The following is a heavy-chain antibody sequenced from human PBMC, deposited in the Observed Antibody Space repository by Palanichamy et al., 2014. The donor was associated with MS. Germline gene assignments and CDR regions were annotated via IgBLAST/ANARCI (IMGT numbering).Heavy chain of an antibody. V-gene: IGHV4-39*01. D-gene: IGHD4-17*01. CDR2: IYYNGDT. CDR3: ARRPSVTPWDY. Sequence: QVQLQESGPGLVKPSETLSLTCIVSGASISSSSYHWGWGRQPPGKGLEWIGSIYYNGDTYFNPSLKSRVTMSVDMSKNQFSLKLTSVTAADTGVYYCARRPSVTPWDYWGQGTLVTVSS. CDR1: GASISSSSYH. J-gene: IGHJ4*02.